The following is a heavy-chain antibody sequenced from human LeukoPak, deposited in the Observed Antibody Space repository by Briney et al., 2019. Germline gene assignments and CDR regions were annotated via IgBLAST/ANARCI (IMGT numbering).Heavy chain of an antibody. CDR1: GYRFSDYY. D-gene: IGHD3-22*01. J-gene: IGHJ5*01. Sequence: ASVKVSCKASGYRFSDYYMHWVRQAPGRGLEWMGRINSNSGGTGFAEEFRGRVTMTRDTSISTAYMELSRLTSDDTAVYYCARAGGTYYYESSGYYYQNWFDSWGQGTLVTVSS. CDR3: ARAGGTYYYESSGYYYQNWFDS. CDR2: INSNSGGT. V-gene: IGHV1-2*06.